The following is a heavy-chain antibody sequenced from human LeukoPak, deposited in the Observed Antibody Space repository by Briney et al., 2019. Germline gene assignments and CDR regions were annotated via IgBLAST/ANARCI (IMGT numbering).Heavy chain of an antibody. CDR2: FSSSGSTI. V-gene: IGHV3-11*01. CDR3: ASGGEVPALNFDY. CDR1: GFTFSDYY. Sequence: GGSLRPSCAASGFTFSDYYMSWIRQAPGKGLEWVSYFSSSGSTIYYADSVKGRFTISRDNAKNSLYLQMNSLRAEDTAVYYCASGGEVPALNFDYWGQGNLVTVSS. J-gene: IGHJ4*02. D-gene: IGHD2-2*01.